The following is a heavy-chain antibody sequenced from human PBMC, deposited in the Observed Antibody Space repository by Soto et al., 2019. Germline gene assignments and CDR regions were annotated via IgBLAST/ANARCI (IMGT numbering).Heavy chain of an antibody. Sequence: QVQLVQSGAEVKKPGSSVKVSCKASGGTFSSYAISWVRQAPGQGLEWMGGIIPIFGTADYAQKFQGRVTITADESTSTAYMELSSLRSEDTAVYYCARDRLDYGGNPNYSDYWGQGTLVTVSS. V-gene: IGHV1-69*01. J-gene: IGHJ4*02. CDR3: ARDRLDYGGNPNYSDY. CDR1: GGTFSSYA. CDR2: IIPIFGTA. D-gene: IGHD4-17*01.